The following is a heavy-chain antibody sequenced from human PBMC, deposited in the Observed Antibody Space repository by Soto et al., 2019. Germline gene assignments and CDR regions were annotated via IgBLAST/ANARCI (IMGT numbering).Heavy chain of an antibody. CDR1: GYTFTSYG. Sequence: QVQLVQSGAEVKKPGASVKVSCKASGYTFTSYGISWVRQAPGQGLEWMGWISAYNGNTNYAQKLQGRVTMSTDTSTSTADMELRSLRSDDTAGYYGAGGYSGAPTGWFDPWGQGTLVTVSS. J-gene: IGHJ5*02. CDR2: ISAYNGNT. CDR3: AGGYSGAPTGWFDP. D-gene: IGHD7-27*01. V-gene: IGHV1-18*01.